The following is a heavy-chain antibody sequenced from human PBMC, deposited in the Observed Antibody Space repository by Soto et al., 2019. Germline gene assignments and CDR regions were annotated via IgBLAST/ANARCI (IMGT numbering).Heavy chain of an antibody. V-gene: IGHV4-34*01. Sequence: SETLSLTCAVYGGSFSGYYWSWIRQPPGKGLEWIGEINHSGSTNYNPSLKSRVTISVDTSKNQFSLKLSSVTAADTAVYYCARGLSWYSRHPFDYWGQGTLVTVSS. CDR2: INHSGST. J-gene: IGHJ4*02. CDR3: ARGLSWYSRHPFDY. CDR1: GGSFSGYY. D-gene: IGHD6-13*01.